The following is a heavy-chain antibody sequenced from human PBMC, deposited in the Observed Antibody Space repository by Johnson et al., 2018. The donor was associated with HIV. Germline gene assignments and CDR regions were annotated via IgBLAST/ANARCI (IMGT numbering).Heavy chain of an antibody. V-gene: IGHV3-23*01. J-gene: IGHJ3*02. CDR3: AKDRRYCGGDCSVDAFDI. D-gene: IGHD2-21*02. Sequence: VQLLESGGGLVQPGGSLRLSCAASGFTFSSYAMSWVRQAPGKGLEWVSAISGSGGSTYYADSVKGRFTISRDNSKNTLYLQMNSLRAEDTAVYYCAKDRRYCGGDCSVDAFDIWGQGTMVTVSS. CDR2: ISGSGGST. CDR1: GFTFSSYA.